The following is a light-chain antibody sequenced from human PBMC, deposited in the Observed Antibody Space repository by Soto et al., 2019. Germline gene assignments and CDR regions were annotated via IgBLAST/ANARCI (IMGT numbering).Light chain of an antibody. Sequence: EIVLTQSPGTLSLSPGERATLSGMASQSVSNNYLAWYQQKPGQAPRLLIYGASNRATGIPDRFSGSGSGTDFTLTISRLEPEDFAVYYCQQYGSSGTFGQGTKVDTK. CDR2: GAS. J-gene: IGKJ1*01. CDR1: QSVSNNY. CDR3: QQYGSSGT. V-gene: IGKV3-20*01.